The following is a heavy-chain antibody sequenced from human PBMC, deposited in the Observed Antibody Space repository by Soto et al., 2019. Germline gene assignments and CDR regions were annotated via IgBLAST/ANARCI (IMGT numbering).Heavy chain of an antibody. J-gene: IGHJ4*02. Sequence: QVQLVQSGAELKKPGASVKVSCKASGYTFSNYDMNWVRQATGQGPEWIGWVNPNNGETGYAQTFQGRVTLTTDIATTTAYMELTSLRSEDTAIYYCAKVSRKGSAIDFEYWGQGTLITVSS. CDR3: AKVSRKGSAIDFEY. D-gene: IGHD3-10*01. CDR1: GYTFSNYD. V-gene: IGHV1-8*01. CDR2: VNPNNGET.